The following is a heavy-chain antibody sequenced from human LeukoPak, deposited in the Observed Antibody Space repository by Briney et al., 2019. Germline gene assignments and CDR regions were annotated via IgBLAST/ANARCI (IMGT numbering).Heavy chain of an antibody. V-gene: IGHV3-33*01. CDR1: GFTFSSYG. Sequence: GRSLRLSCAASGFTFSSYGMHWVRQAPGKGLEWVAVIWYDGSNKYYADSVKGRFTISRDDSKNTLYLQMNSLRAEDTAVYYCARSRSPKEDYYGMDVWGKGTTVTVSS. D-gene: IGHD1-26*01. CDR3: ARSRSPKEDYYGMDV. J-gene: IGHJ6*04. CDR2: IWYDGSNK.